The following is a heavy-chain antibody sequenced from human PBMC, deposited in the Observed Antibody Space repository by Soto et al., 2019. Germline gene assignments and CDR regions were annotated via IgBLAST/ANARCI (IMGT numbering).Heavy chain of an antibody. V-gene: IGHV3-23*01. CDR1: GFTFSSYA. D-gene: IGHD3-10*01. CDR3: AKEGGYGSGSYLDYFDY. J-gene: IGHJ4*02. Sequence: GGSLRLSCAASGFTFSSYAMSWVRQAPGKGLEWVSAISGSGGSTYYADSVKGRFTISRDNSKNTLYLQMNSLRAEDTAVYYCAKEGGYGSGSYLDYFDYWGQGTLVTVSS. CDR2: ISGSGGST.